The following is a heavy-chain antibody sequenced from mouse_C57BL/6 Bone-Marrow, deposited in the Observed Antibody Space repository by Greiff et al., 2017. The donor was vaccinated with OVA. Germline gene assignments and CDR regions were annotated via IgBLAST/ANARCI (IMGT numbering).Heavy chain of an antibody. D-gene: IGHD2-3*01. CDR2: IRNKANNHAT. CDR1: GFTFSDAW. Sequence: EVQLQESGGGLVQPGGSMKLSCAASGFTFSDAWMDWVRQSPEKGLEWVAEIRNKANNHATYYAASVKGRFTISRDDSKSSVYLQMNSLRAEDTGIYYCTSDGYYAYWYFDVWGTGTTVTVSS. V-gene: IGHV6-6*01. J-gene: IGHJ1*03. CDR3: TSDGYYAYWYFDV.